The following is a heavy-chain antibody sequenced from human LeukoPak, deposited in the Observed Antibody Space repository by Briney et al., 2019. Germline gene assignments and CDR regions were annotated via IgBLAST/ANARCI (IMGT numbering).Heavy chain of an antibody. D-gene: IGHD6-13*01. CDR3: AREVGQQLPRGYFQH. J-gene: IGHJ1*01. Sequence: GGSLRLSCAASGFTFSSYAMHWVRQAPGKGLEWVAVISYDGSNKYYADSVKGRFTISRDNSKNTLYLQVNSLRAEDTAVYYCAREVGQQLPRGYFQHWGQGTLVTVSS. CDR1: GFTFSSYA. V-gene: IGHV3-30-3*01. CDR2: ISYDGSNK.